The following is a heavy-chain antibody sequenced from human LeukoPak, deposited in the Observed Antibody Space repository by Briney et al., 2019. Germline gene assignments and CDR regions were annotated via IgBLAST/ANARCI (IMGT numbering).Heavy chain of an antibody. CDR2: IYYSGST. V-gene: IGHV4-59*01. D-gene: IGHD6-13*01. CDR1: GGSISSYY. CDR3: ARVTVAAAAGGFDY. J-gene: IGHJ4*02. Sequence: SETLSPTCTVSGGSISSYYLSGIRQPPGKGLEWIGYIYYSGSTNYNPSLKSRVTISVDTSKNQFSLKLSSVTAADTAVYYCARVTVAAAAGGFDYWGQGTLVTVSS.